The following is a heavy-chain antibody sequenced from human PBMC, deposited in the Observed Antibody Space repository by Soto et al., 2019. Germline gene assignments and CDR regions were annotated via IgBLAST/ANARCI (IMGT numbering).Heavy chain of an antibody. J-gene: IGHJ4*02. V-gene: IGHV4-30-2*01. CDR2: IYHSGST. Sequence: QLQLQESGSGLVKPSQTLSLTCAVSGGCISSGGYSWSWIRQRPGKGLEWIGYIYHSGSTYYNPSLKSRVTISVDRSKNQLSMKLSSVTAADTAVYYCARAAPVTAYFDFWGQGTLVTVSS. CDR3: ARAAPVTAYFDF. CDR1: GGCISSGGYS. D-gene: IGHD2-21*02.